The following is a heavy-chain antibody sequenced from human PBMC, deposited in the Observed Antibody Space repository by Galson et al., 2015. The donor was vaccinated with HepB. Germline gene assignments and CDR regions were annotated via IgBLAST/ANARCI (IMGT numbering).Heavy chain of an antibody. CDR2: ISPYNRNT. CDR3: ARDGRLRDSSGLLPYYYYGIDG. J-gene: IGHJ6*02. CDR1: SYTFKSYG. Sequence: SVKVSCKASSYTFKSYGISWVRQAPGQGLEWMGWISPYNRNTNYAQKFQGRVTMTADTSTSTAYMELGSLRSDDTAVYYCARDGRLRDSSGLLPYYYYGIDGGGQGTSVTVSS. D-gene: IGHD6-19*01. V-gene: IGHV1-18*04.